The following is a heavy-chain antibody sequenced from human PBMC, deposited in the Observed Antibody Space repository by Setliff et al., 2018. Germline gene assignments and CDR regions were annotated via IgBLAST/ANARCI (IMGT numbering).Heavy chain of an antibody. D-gene: IGHD3-10*01. J-gene: IGHJ5*02. CDR2: IYYIGNT. CDR3: ARDYYGSGSPNTNWFDP. CDR1: GGSISSYY. V-gene: IGHV4-39*07. Sequence: SETLSLTCTVSGGSISSYYWGWIRQPPGKGLEWIGSIYYIGNTYYNPSLQSRVTISVDTSTNQFSLKLSSVTAADTAVYYCARDYYGSGSPNTNWFDPWGQGTLVTVSS.